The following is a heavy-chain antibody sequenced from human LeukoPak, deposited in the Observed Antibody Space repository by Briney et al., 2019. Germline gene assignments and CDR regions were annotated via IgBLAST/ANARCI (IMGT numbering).Heavy chain of an antibody. CDR3: ARDVGRTGNEYYFDA. CDR2: IYDNGRT. CDR1: GGSISSNF. J-gene: IGHJ4*02. V-gene: IGHV4-59*01. D-gene: IGHD4-23*01. Sequence: SETLSLTCTVSGGSISSNFWNWVRQPPGKGREWIGFIYDNGRTKYSTSLKGRVTLSVDTSKQQFSLKLSSVTAADTAVYYCARDVGRTGNEYYFDAWGQGSLVTVSS.